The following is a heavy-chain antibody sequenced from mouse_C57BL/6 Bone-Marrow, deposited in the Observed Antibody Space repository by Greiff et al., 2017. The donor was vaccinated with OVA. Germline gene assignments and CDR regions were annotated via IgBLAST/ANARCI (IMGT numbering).Heavy chain of an antibody. CDR2: IFPGSGST. J-gene: IGHJ4*01. V-gene: IGHV1-75*01. D-gene: IGHD2-2*01. Sequence: VQLQQSGAELMKPGASVKISCKASGYTFTDYYINWVKQRPGQGLEWIGWIFPGSGSTYYNEKFKGKATLTVDKSSSTAYMLLSSLTSEDSAVYFCARWGVTTPDYYAMDYWGQGTSVTVSS. CDR1: GYTFTDYY. CDR3: ARWGVTTPDYYAMDY.